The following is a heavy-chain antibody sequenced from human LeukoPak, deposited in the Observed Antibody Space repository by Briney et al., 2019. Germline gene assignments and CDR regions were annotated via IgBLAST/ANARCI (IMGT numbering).Heavy chain of an antibody. V-gene: IGHV3-21*04. CDR1: GFIFSTYS. CDR3: ARDQNL. Sequence: AGGSLRLSCAASGFIFSTYSMNWVRQAPGKGLEWVSSISSSTSYIYYADSVKGRFTISRDNSRNTVDLQMNSLRVDDTAVYYCARDQNLWGQGTLVTVSS. J-gene: IGHJ4*02. CDR2: ISSSTSYI. D-gene: IGHD2/OR15-2a*01.